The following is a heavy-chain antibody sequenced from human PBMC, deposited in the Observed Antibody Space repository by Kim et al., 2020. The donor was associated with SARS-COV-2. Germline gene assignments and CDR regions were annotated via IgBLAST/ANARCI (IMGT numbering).Heavy chain of an antibody. J-gene: IGHJ4*02. CDR1: GGSFSGYY. V-gene: IGHV4-34*01. CDR3: ARGPWFGGYLRY. CDR2: INHSGST. Sequence: SETLSLTCAVYGGSFSGYYWSWIRQPPGKGLEWIGEINHSGSTNYNPSLKSRVTISVDTSKNQFSLKLSSVTAADTAVYYCARGPWFGGYLRYWGQGTLVTVSS. D-gene: IGHD3-10*01.